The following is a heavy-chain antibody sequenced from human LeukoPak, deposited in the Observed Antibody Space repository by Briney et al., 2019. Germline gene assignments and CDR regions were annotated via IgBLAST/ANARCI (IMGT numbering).Heavy chain of an antibody. CDR1: GFTFSNAN. CDR3: TTRRRIDGLTGDGY. V-gene: IGHV3-15*01. CDR2: IKRETDGGKT. J-gene: IGHJ4*02. D-gene: IGHD1-26*01. Sequence: GGSLRLSCAASGFTFSNANMHWVRQAPGKGLEWVGFIKRETDGGKTAYTAPVKGRFTISRDDSKSTLYLQMNSLKTEDTAGYFSTTRRRIDGLTGDGYWGQGTLVSVSS.